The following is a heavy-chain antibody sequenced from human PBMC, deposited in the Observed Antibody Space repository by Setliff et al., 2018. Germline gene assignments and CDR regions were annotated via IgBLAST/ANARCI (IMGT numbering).Heavy chain of an antibody. Sequence: PSETLSLTCAVSGYSISSGYYWGWIRQPPGKGLEWIGSIYHSGSTYYNPSLKSRVTMSVDTSKNQFSLKLSSVTAADTAVYYCARHSSRPYWGQGTLVTVSS. CDR1: GYSISSGYY. CDR3: ARHSSRPY. CDR2: IYHSGST. J-gene: IGHJ4*02. V-gene: IGHV4-38-2*01.